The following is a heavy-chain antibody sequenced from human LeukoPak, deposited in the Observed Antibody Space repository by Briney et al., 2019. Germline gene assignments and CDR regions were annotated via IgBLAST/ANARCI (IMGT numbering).Heavy chain of an antibody. CDR1: GGSISSGGYS. V-gene: IGHV4-61*08. CDR2: IYYSGST. Sequence: ASQTLSLTCTVSGGSISSGGYSWSWIRQPPGKGLEWIGYIYYSGSTNYNPSLKSRVTISVDTSKNQFSLKLSSVTAADTAVYYCARRVGIAAPFDYWGQGTLVTVSS. D-gene: IGHD6-13*01. CDR3: ARRVGIAAPFDY. J-gene: IGHJ4*02.